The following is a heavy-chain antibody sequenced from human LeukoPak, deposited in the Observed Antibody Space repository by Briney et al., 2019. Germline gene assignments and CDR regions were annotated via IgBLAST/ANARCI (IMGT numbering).Heavy chain of an antibody. Sequence: GRSLRLSCAASVFTFDDYAMHWVRQAPGKGLEWVSGISWNSGSIGYADSVKGRFTISRDNAKNSLYLQMNSLRAEDMALYYCAKDLCAVTTGCAFDIWGQGTMVTVSS. D-gene: IGHD4-17*01. J-gene: IGHJ3*02. V-gene: IGHV3-9*03. CDR3: AKDLCAVTTGCAFDI. CDR1: VFTFDDYA. CDR2: ISWNSGSI.